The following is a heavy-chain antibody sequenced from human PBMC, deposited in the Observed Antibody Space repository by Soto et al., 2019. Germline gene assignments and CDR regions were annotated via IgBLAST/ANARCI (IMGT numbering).Heavy chain of an antibody. V-gene: IGHV5-51*01. CDR2: IDPGDSDT. Sequence: GESLKISCKGSGYSFTNYWIAWVRQMPGKGLEWMGSIDPGDSDTRYSPSFQGQVTISVDKSISTAYLQWSSLKASDTAMYYCARYPRGGACRPYGFDVWGQGTTVTVSS. J-gene: IGHJ6*02. CDR1: GYSFTNYW. D-gene: IGHD3-16*01. CDR3: ARYPRGGACRPYGFDV.